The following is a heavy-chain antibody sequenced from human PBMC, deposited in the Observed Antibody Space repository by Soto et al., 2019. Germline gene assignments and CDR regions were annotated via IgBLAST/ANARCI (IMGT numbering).Heavy chain of an antibody. CDR2: IYYGEST. Sequence: QVLVQESGPGLVKPSQTLTLSCTVSGGFVDSGNHYWNWIRQPPGKGLEWIGYIYYGESTYYNPSLKSRATISVDTSQSRFSLRLTSVTAADTAVYYCARDMGSAMTTRIFDHWGQGTLVTVSS. D-gene: IGHD4-17*01. J-gene: IGHJ4*02. V-gene: IGHV4-30-4*01. CDR3: ARDMGSAMTTRIFDH. CDR1: GGFVDSGNHY.